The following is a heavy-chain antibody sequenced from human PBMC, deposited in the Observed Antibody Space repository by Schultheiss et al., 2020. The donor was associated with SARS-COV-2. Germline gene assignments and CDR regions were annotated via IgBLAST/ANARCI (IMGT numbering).Heavy chain of an antibody. Sequence: GGSLRLSCAASGFIFSGSAMHWVRQASGKGLEWVGRIKSKTDGGTTDYAAPVKGRFTISRDDSKSIAYLQMNSLKTEDTAVYYCTSSSWYLYFDYWGQGTLVTVSS. CDR3: TSSSWYLYFDY. D-gene: IGHD6-13*01. V-gene: IGHV3-15*01. J-gene: IGHJ4*02. CDR1: GFIFSGSA. CDR2: IKSKTDGGTT.